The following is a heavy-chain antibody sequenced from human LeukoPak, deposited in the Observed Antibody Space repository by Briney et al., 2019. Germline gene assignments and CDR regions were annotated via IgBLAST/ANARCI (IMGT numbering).Heavy chain of an antibody. CDR3: ARAEIRLQSRSPCQ. CDR2: ISSNGSTI. J-gene: IGHJ4*02. V-gene: IGHV3-11*01. Sequence: GGSLRLSCAASGFTFSDYYMSWIRQAPGKGLEWVSYISSNGSTIYYADSVKGRFTISRDNAKNSLYLQMNSLRAEDTAVYYCARAEIRLQSRSPCQWGQGTLVTVSS. CDR1: GFTFSDYY. D-gene: IGHD5-24*01.